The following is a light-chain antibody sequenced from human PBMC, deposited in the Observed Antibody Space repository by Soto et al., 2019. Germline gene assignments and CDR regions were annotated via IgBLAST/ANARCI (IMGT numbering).Light chain of an antibody. CDR2: GAS. V-gene: IGKV3-20*01. CDR3: HQHGGTPET. Sequence: EIVMTQSPATLSVSPGESAALSCRASQSISSSKLAWYQQNPGQAPRLLMYGASNRATGIPARFSGSGSGTEFILTISALEPEDSGIYHCHQHGGTPETFGPGTKVDIK. CDR1: QSISSSK. J-gene: IGKJ3*01.